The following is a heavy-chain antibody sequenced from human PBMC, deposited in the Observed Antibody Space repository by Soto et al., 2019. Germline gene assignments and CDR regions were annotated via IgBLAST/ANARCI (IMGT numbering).Heavy chain of an antibody. D-gene: IGHD6-13*01. V-gene: IGHV1-8*01. CDR1: GYTFTSYD. CDR2: MNPNSGNT. J-gene: IGHJ3*02. Sequence: GASVKVSCKASGYTFTSYDINWVRQATGQGLEWMGWMNPNSGNTGYAQKFQGRVTMTRNTSISTAYMELSSRRSEDTAVYYCASMYSSSWHDAFDIWGQGTMVTVSS. CDR3: ASMYSSSWHDAFDI.